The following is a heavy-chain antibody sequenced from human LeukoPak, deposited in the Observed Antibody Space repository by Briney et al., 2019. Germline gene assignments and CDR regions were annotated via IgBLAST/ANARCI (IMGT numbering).Heavy chain of an antibody. CDR2: ISYDGSNK. CDR3: AKAGLVRGGALDS. J-gene: IGHJ4*02. CDR1: GFTFSSYA. V-gene: IGHV3-30*04. Sequence: GGSLRLSCAASGFTFSSYAMHWVRQAPGKGLEWVAVISYDGSNKYYADSVKGRLTISRDNSKNTLYLQMNSLRVEDTAVYYCAKAGLVRGGALDSWGQGTLVTVSS. D-gene: IGHD4/OR15-4a*01.